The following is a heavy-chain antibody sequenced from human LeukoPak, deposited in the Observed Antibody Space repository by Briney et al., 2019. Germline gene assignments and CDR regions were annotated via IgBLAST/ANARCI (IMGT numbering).Heavy chain of an antibody. D-gene: IGHD3/OR15-3a*01. J-gene: IGHJ3*02. CDR1: GGSISTSNYY. V-gene: IGHV4-39*07. Sequence: SEILSLTCTVSGGSISTSNYYWGWIRQPPGKGLEWIGNIFYSGSTYYSPSLRSRVTISLDTSRNQFSMKLNSVTAADTAVYYCAKSHDYGLVDIWGQGTMVTVSS. CDR2: IFYSGST. CDR3: AKSHDYGLVDI.